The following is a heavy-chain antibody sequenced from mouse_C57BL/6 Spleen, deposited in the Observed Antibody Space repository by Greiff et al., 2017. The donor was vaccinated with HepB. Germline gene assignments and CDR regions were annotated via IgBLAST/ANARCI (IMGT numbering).Heavy chain of an antibody. CDR1: GYTFTSYW. CDR2: IDPSDSYT. D-gene: IGHD4-1*01. V-gene: IGHV1-69*01. J-gene: IGHJ2*01. CDR3: ARRVGRWGYLDY. Sequence: QVQLQQPGAELVMPGASVKLSCKASGYTFTSYWMHWVKQRPGQGLEWIGEIDPSDSYTNYNQKFKGKSTLTVDKSSSTAYMQLSSLTSEDSAVYYCARRVGRWGYLDYGGQGTTLTVSS.